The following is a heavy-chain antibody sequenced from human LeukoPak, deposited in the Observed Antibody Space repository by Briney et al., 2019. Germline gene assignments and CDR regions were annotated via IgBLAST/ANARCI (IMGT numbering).Heavy chain of an antibody. CDR3: TGTSSGYSPNF. D-gene: IGHD3/OR15-3a*01. J-gene: IGHJ4*02. V-gene: IGHV3-48*03. Sequence: GGSLRLSCAASGFTFSSYEMNWVRQAPGKGLEWVSYVSSSGSTIYYADSVKGRFTISRDNAKNSLYLQINSLRAEDTAVYYCTGTSSGYSPNFWGRGTLVTVSS. CDR1: GFTFSSYE. CDR2: VSSSGSTI.